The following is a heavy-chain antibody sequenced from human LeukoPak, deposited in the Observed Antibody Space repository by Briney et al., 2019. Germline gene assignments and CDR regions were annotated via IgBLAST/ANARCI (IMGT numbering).Heavy chain of an antibody. CDR3: ARQVAIMEPTDPNWFDS. J-gene: IGHJ5*01. Sequence: ASVKVSCEASGYTFTGYYMHWVRQAPGQGLEWMGWINPNSGGTNYAQKFQGRVTMTRDTSISTAYMELSRLRSDDTAVYYCARQVAIMEPTDPNWFDSWGQGTLVTVSS. D-gene: IGHD1-26*01. CDR1: GYTFTGYY. V-gene: IGHV1-2*02. CDR2: INPNSGGT.